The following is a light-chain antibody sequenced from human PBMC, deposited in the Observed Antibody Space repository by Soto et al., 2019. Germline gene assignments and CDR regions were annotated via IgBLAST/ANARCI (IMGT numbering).Light chain of an antibody. CDR1: QSVGTY. Sequence: EIVLTQSPATLSLSPGERATLSCRASQSVGTYFAWYQQKPGQAHRLLIYDSSNRATGIPARFSGSGSGTDFTLTISSLEPEDFAVDYCQQRSDLPSTFGGGTKVEIK. CDR2: DSS. CDR3: QQRSDLPST. V-gene: IGKV3-11*01. J-gene: IGKJ4*01.